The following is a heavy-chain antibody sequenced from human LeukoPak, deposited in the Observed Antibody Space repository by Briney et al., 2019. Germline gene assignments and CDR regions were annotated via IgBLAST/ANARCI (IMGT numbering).Heavy chain of an antibody. V-gene: IGHV4-39*01. J-gene: IGHJ4*02. D-gene: IGHD3-22*01. CDR1: GGSISSSSYY. CDR2: IYYSGST. Sequence: SETLSLTCTVSGGSISSSSYYWGWIRQPPGKGLEWIVSIYYSGSTYYNPSLKSRVTISVDTSKNQFSLKLSSVTAADTAVYYCARHMATGYYDSSGPAYWGQGTLVTVSS. CDR3: ARHMATGYYDSSGPAY.